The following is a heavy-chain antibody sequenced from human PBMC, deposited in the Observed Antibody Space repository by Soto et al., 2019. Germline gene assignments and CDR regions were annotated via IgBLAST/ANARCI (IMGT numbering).Heavy chain of an antibody. CDR2: IIPILGIA. CDR3: ARAQHFDWLLGAGGYFDY. Sequence: QVQLVQSGAEVKKPGSSVKVSCKASGGTFSSYTISWVRQAPGQGLEWMGRIIPILGIANYAQKFQGRVTITAEKSTSTAYMELSSLRSEDTAVYYCARAQHFDWLLGAGGYFDYWGQGTLVTVSS. D-gene: IGHD3-9*01. CDR1: GGTFSSYT. V-gene: IGHV1-69*02. J-gene: IGHJ4*02.